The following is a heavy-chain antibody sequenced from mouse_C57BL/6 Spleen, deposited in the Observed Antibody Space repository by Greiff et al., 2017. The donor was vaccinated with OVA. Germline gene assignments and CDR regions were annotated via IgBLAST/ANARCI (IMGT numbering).Heavy chain of an antibody. J-gene: IGHJ2*01. D-gene: IGHD2-3*01. Sequence: QVQLQQSGAELARPGASVKLSCKASGYTFTSYGISWVKQRTGQGLEWIGEIYPRSGNTYYNEKFKGRATRTEDKSSITAYMELRSLTSEDSAVYFCASEDGYFYWGQGTTLTVSS. CDR1: GYTFTSYG. CDR2: IYPRSGNT. V-gene: IGHV1-81*01. CDR3: ASEDGYFY.